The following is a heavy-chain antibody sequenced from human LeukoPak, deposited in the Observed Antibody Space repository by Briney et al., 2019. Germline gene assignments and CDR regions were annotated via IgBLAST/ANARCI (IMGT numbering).Heavy chain of an antibody. V-gene: IGHV4-34*01. Sequence: PSETLSLTCAVYGGSFSGYYWSWIRQPPGKGLEWIGEINHSGSTNYNPSLKSRVTISVDTSKNQFSLKLSSVTAADTAVYYCARVYYDSSGTQTFDYWGQGTLVTVSS. CDR1: GGSFSGYY. D-gene: IGHD3-22*01. CDR2: INHSGST. J-gene: IGHJ4*02. CDR3: ARVYYDSSGTQTFDY.